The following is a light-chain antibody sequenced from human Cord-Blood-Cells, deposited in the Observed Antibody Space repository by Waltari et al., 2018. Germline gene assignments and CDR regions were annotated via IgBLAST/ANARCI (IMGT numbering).Light chain of an antibody. Sequence: QSVLTQPPSVSGAPGQRVTISCTGSSSNIGAGYDVHWYQQLPGTAPKLLISGNSKRPSGVPDRFSGSRSGTAASLAITGLQAEDEADYYCQSYDSSLSVYVVFGGGTKLTVL. CDR3: QSYDSSLSVYVV. V-gene: IGLV1-40*01. J-gene: IGLJ2*01. CDR1: SSNIGAGYD. CDR2: GNS.